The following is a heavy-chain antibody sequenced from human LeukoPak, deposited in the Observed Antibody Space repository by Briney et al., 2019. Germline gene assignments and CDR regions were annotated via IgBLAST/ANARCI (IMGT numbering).Heavy chain of an antibody. CDR2: ISYSGNA. CDR3: AGLGVMVLVYQFES. D-gene: IGHD2-21*01. CDR1: GGSVSGSKYL. J-gene: IGHJ4*02. Sequence: SETLSLTCAVSGGSVSGSKYLWGWIRQPPGKELEWIGSISYSGNADYNPSLRSRVTLSVDTSKSQFSLKLTSVTAADSAVYYCAGLGVMVLVYQFESWGQGTPVTVSS. V-gene: IGHV4-39*07.